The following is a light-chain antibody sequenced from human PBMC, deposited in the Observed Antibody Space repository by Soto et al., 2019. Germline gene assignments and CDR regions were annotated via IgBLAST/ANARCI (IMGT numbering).Light chain of an antibody. Sequence: DTVMTQSPATLSVSPGERATLSCRASHSVVSYLAWYQHKPGQAPRLLIYDASKRATGIPARFSGSGSGTDFTLTISSLEPEDFALYYCQQRSTWPPAFGQGTKVEVK. J-gene: IGKJ2*01. V-gene: IGKV3-11*01. CDR1: HSVVSY. CDR2: DAS. CDR3: QQRSTWPPA.